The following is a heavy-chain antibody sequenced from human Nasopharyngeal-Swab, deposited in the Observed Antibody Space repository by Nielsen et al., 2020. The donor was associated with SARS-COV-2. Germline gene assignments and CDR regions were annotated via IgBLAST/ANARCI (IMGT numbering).Heavy chain of an antibody. J-gene: IGHJ6*02. Sequence: GGSLRLSCPTSGSRFTDYWIAWVRQAPGKGLECMGTIFPGDSDTRYSPSFEGRVTISVDQSITTAYLHWTSLKASDTAKYYCAIGAAVGTLFHGTDVWGQGTMVTVSS. V-gene: IGHV5-51*01. D-gene: IGHD1-26*01. CDR1: GSRFTDYW. CDR2: IFPGDSDT. CDR3: AIGAAVGTLFHGTDV.